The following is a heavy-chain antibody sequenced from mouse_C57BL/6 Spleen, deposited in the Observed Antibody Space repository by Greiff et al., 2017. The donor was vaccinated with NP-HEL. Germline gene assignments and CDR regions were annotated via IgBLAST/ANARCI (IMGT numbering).Heavy chain of an antibody. J-gene: IGHJ1*03. D-gene: IGHD2-4*01. V-gene: IGHV1-26*01. Sequence: EVQLQQSGPELVKPGASVKISCKASGYTFTDYYMNWVKQSHGKSLEWIGDINPNNGGTSYNQKFKGKATLTVDKSSSTAYMERRSLTSEDSAVYYCARYEYVPYWYFDVWGTGTTVTVSS. CDR1: GYTFTDYY. CDR3: ARYEYVPYWYFDV. CDR2: INPNNGGT.